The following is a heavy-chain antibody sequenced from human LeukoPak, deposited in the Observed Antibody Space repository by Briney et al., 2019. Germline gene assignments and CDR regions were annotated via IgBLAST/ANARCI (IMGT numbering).Heavy chain of an antibody. V-gene: IGHV3-30*04. CDR2: ISYDGSNK. D-gene: IGHD5/OR15-5a*01. Sequence: GGSLRLSCAASGFTFSSYAMNWVRQAPGKGLEWVAVISYDGSNKYYADSVKGRLTISRDNAKNSLYLQMNSLRAEDTAVYYCARIVWVLGDAFDIWGQGPMVTVSS. J-gene: IGHJ3*02. CDR3: ARIVWVLGDAFDI. CDR1: GFTFSSYA.